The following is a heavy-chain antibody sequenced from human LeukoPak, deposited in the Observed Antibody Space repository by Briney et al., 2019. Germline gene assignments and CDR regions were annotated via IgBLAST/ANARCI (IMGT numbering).Heavy chain of an antibody. Sequence: GGSLRLSCAASGFTFSSYAMSWVRQAPGKGLEWVSSISSSSSYIYYADSVKGRFTISRDNAKNSLYLQMNSLRAEDTAVYYCARVFWETVNTGYYSDFWGQGTLVTVSS. CDR1: GFTFSSYA. D-gene: IGHD3-22*01. CDR2: ISSSSSYI. V-gene: IGHV3-21*01. CDR3: ARVFWETVNTGYYSDF. J-gene: IGHJ4*02.